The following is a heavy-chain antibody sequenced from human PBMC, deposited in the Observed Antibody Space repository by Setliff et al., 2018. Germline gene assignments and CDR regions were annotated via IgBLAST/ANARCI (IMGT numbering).Heavy chain of an antibody. CDR1: GGSFSGYY. D-gene: IGHD2-2*01. V-gene: IGHV4-34*01. CDR3: ARGSQHDIVVVPAASWYFDL. CDR2: INHSGST. Sequence: PSETLSLTCAVYGGSFSGYYWSWIRQPPGKGLEWIGEINHSGSTNYNPSLKSRVTISVDTSKNQFSLKLSSVTAADTAVYYCARGSQHDIVVVPAASWYFDLWGRGTLVTVSS. J-gene: IGHJ2*01.